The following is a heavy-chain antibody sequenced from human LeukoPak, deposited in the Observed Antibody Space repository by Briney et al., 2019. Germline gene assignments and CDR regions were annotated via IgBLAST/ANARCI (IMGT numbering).Heavy chain of an antibody. CDR1: GGSISSGGYS. J-gene: IGHJ4*02. V-gene: IGHV4-30-2*01. CDR3: ARASTVTRTIYFDY. CDR2: IYHSGST. Sequence: SETLSLTCAVSGGSISSGGYSWSWIRQPPGKGLEWIGYIYHSGSTYYNPSLKSRVTISVDRSKNRFSLKLSSVTAADTAVYYCARASTVTRTIYFDYWGQGTLVTVSS. D-gene: IGHD4-17*01.